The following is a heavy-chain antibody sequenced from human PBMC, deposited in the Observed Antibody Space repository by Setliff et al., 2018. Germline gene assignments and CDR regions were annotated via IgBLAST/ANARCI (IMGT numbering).Heavy chain of an antibody. J-gene: IGHJ5*02. CDR3: ARHPYYYGSGAYLDNNNRWFDP. D-gene: IGHD3-10*01. CDR2: IDPGDSDT. CDR1: GYSFTSYW. V-gene: IGHV5-51*01. Sequence: RGESLKISCKGSGYSFTSYWIGWVRQMPGKGLEWMGIIDPGDSDTRYSPSFQGQITIAVDKSINTAYLRWSSRRATDTDIYYCARHPYYYGSGAYLDNNNRWFDPWGQGTLVTVSS.